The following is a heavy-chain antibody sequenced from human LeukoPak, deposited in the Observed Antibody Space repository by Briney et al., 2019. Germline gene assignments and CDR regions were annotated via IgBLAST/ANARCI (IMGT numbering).Heavy chain of an antibody. CDR3: AKYISGSYVSNFDY. D-gene: IGHD1-26*01. J-gene: IGHJ4*02. V-gene: IGHV3-23*01. Sequence: GGSLRLSCAASGFTFSKYAMRWVRQAPGKGLGWVSGISVSGGSTHYADSVKGRFTISRDNSKNTVYLQINSLRAEDTAIYYCAKYISGSYVSNFDYWGQGTLVTVSS. CDR2: ISVSGGST. CDR1: GFTFSKYA.